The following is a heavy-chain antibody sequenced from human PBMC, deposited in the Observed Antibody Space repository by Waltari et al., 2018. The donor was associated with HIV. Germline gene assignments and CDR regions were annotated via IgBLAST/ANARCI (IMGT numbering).Heavy chain of an antibody. CDR1: GGSISSYY. CDR3: ARGRYDSSGYNLRGYYYGMDV. CDR2: IYYSGST. J-gene: IGHJ6*02. D-gene: IGHD3-22*01. Sequence: QVQLQESGPGLVKPSETLSLPCTVSGGSISSYYWRWIRQPPGKGMAWIGYIYYSGSTNYNPSLKSRVTISVDTSKNQFSLKLSSVTAADTAVYYCARGRYDSSGYNLRGYYYGMDVWGQGTTVTVSS. V-gene: IGHV4-59*01.